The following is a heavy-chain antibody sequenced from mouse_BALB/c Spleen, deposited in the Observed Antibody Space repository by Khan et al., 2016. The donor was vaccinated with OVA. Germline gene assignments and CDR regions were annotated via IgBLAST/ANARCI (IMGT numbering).Heavy chain of an antibody. CDR2: ISYSGNN. Sequence: EVQLQESGPGLVKPSQSLSLTCTVTGYSITSDYAWNWIRQFPGNKLEWMGFISYSGNNNYNPSLKSRISITRDTSKNQFFLQLNSVTTEDTATYYCARVDGGDFDYWGQGTTLTVSS. CDR1: GYSITSDYA. D-gene: IGHD2-3*01. CDR3: ARVDGGDFDY. V-gene: IGHV3-2*02. J-gene: IGHJ2*01.